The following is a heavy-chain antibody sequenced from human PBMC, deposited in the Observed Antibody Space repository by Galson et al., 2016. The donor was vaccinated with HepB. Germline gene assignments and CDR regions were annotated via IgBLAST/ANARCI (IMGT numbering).Heavy chain of an antibody. V-gene: IGHV3-30*18. D-gene: IGHD2/OR15-2a*01. CDR3: AKRHEYCPPVGCSVDY. Sequence: SLRLSCAASGFTFSQRCMHWVRQAPGKGLEWVAADSMDGRRKFYADSVKGRFTISRDNSNNMLFLQMSSLRVDDTAVYYCAKRHEYCPPVGCSVDYWGQGTLVSVSS. J-gene: IGHJ4*02. CDR1: GFTFSQRC. CDR2: DSMDGRRK.